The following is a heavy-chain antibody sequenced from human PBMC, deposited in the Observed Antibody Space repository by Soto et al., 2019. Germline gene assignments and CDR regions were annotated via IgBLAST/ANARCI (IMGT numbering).Heavy chain of an antibody. J-gene: IGHJ4*02. CDR1: DGSFSPTF. CDR3: VRFWPPPDYDTLTIYSDAFDY. V-gene: IGHV4-34*01. CDR2: INRIGYT. D-gene: IGHD3-9*01. Sequence: PSETLSLTCGVYDGSFSPTFCTWIRQPPGKGLEWFGEINRIGYTIYIPSLKSRVTISVDTSKSQFSLKLSSVTAADTAVYYCVRFWPPPDYDTLTIYSDAFDYWGQGTLVTVSS.